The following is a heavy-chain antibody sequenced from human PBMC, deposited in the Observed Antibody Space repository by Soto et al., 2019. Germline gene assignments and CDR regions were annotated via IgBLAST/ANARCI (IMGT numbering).Heavy chain of an antibody. CDR3: ARAYGAGSYFCDY. CDR2: IYSDGRT. Sequence: EVRLVESGGGLIQPGGSLRLSCAASELTLSSNYMTWVRQAPGKGLEWVSLIYSDGRTYHADSVKGRFTISRDDFRNTVYLQMNSLRAEDTAVYYCARAYGAGSYFCDYWGQRTPVTVSS. J-gene: IGHJ4*02. CDR1: ELTLSSNY. V-gene: IGHV3-53*01. D-gene: IGHD3-10*01.